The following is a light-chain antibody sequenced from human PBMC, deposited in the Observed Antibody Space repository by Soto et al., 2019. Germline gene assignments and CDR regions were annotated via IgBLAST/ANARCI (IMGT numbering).Light chain of an antibody. CDR1: SSDIGGYNY. CDR2: DVS. CDR3: SSYTFSSTQV. J-gene: IGLJ1*01. V-gene: IGLV2-14*03. Sequence: QSALTQPASVSGSPGQSITISCTGTSSDIGGYNYVSWFQQHPGKAPKLMIFDVSNRPSGVSNRFSGSKSGNTASLTFFGFKAEEEANYYCSSYTFSSTQVFGSGTKFTVL.